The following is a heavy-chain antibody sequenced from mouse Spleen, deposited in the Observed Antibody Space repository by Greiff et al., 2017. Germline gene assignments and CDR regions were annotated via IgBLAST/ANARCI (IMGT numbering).Heavy chain of an antibody. J-gene: IGHJ2*01. CDR1: GYAFSSSW. V-gene: IGHV1-82*01. CDR3: ARGGGYPLFDY. Sequence: VQRVESGPELVKPGASVKISCKASGYAFSSSWMNWVKQRPGQGLEWIGRIYPGDGDTNYNGKFKGKATLTADKSSSTAYMQLSSLTSVDSAVYFCARGGGYPLFDYWGQGTTLTVSS. CDR2: IYPGDGDT. D-gene: IGHD2-2*01.